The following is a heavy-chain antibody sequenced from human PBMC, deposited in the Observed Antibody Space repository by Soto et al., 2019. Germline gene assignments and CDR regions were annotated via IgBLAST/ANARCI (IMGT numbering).Heavy chain of an antibody. V-gene: IGHV4-59*01. J-gene: IGHJ4*02. D-gene: IGHD4-17*01. CDR2: THYSGNT. CDR3: ARHTVTIRAGFDY. CDR1: GGSISTYY. Sequence: QVQLQESGPGLVKPSETLSLTCTVSGGSISTYYWDWIRQPPGEELEWIGYTHYSGNTNYHPSLRSRVTISLDTSRNQFSLKLSSVTAADTAIYYCARHTVTIRAGFDYWGPGALVTVSS.